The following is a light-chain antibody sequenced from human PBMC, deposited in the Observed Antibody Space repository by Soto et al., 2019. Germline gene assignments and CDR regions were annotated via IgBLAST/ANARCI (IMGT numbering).Light chain of an antibody. J-gene: IGKJ5*01. Sequence: EVGLKQSAGALSLYTGERATLSCRASQSVNSNSLAWYQQKPGQAPRVFIYGASTRATGIPDRFSGSGSGTDFTLTISRLEPEDFAVYYCQQQGRSWITFGQGTRLEI. V-gene: IGKV3-20*01. CDR2: GAS. CDR1: QSVNSNS. CDR3: QQQGRSWIT.